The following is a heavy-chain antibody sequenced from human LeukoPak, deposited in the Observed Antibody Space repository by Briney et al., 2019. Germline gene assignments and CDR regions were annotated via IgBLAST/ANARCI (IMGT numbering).Heavy chain of an antibody. CDR2: ISSSSSYI. CDR1: GFTFSSYS. Sequence: GGSLRLSCAASGFTFSSYSMNWVRQAPGKGLEWVSSISSSSSYIYYADSVKGRFTISRDNAKNSLYLQMNSLRAEDTAVYYCARDLDSIGYSLLGFQHWGQGTLVTVSS. J-gene: IGHJ1*01. V-gene: IGHV3-21*01. D-gene: IGHD3-22*01. CDR3: ARDLDSIGYSLLGFQH.